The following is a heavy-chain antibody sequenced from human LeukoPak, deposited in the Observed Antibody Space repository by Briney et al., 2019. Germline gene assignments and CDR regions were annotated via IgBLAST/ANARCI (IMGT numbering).Heavy chain of an antibody. J-gene: IGHJ3*02. CDR3: ARSRRLWFRDYAFDI. CDR1: GGSISSYY. V-gene: IGHV4-59*01. CDR2: IFYSGST. Sequence: PSETLSLTCTVSGGSISSYYWSWIRQPPEKGLEWIGYIFYSGSTNYNPSLKSRVPISVDTSKNQFSLKLSSVTAADTAVYYCARSRRLWFRDYAFDIWGQGTMVTVSS. D-gene: IGHD3-10*01.